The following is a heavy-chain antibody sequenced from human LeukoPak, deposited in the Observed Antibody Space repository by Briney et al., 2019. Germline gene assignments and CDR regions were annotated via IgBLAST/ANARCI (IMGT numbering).Heavy chain of an antibody. CDR2: ISSSGSTI. J-gene: IGHJ4*02. V-gene: IGHV3-48*04. Sequence: GGSLRLSCAASGFTFSFYSMNWVRQAPGKGLEWVSYISSSGSTIYYADSVKGRFTISRDNAKNSLYLQMNSLRAEDTAVYYCATGRGNPGFDYWGQGTLVTVSS. CDR1: GFTFSFYS. CDR3: ATGRGNPGFDY. D-gene: IGHD1-26*01.